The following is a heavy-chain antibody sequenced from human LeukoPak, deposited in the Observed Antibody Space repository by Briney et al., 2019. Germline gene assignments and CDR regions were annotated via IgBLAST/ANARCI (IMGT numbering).Heavy chain of an antibody. CDR3: VRARLIRLENFFDY. Sequence: GGSLRLSCATSGFTVSNHEMNWVRQTPGKGLEWVAYTSRGGSDISYADSVKGRFTISTDNANSSLYLQMNSLRAEDTAVYFCVRARLIRLENFFDYWGQGTLVTVSS. CDR2: TSRGGSDI. CDR1: GFTVSNHE. V-gene: IGHV3-48*03. D-gene: IGHD2-21*02. J-gene: IGHJ4*02.